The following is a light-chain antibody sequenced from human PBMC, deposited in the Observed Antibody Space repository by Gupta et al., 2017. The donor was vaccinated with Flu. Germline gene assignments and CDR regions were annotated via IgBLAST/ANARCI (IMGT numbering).Light chain of an antibody. CDR2: SAS. V-gene: IGKV1-39*01. CDR3: QQSDSTPST. CDR1: QSISNY. Sequence: EIQMTQSPSSLSASVGDRVTITCRASQSISNYLNWYQQKPGKAPKLLIYSASSLQGGVPSRFSGSGAGTDFTLNISRLQPEDFATYYCQQSDSTPSTFGQGTKVEIK. J-gene: IGKJ1*01.